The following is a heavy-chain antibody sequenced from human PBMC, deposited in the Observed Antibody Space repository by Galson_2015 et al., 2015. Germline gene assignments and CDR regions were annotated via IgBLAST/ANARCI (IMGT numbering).Heavy chain of an antibody. Sequence: SLRLSCAASGFTFSNAWMSWVRQAPGKGLEWVGRIKSKTDGGTTDYAAPVKGRFTISRDDSKNTLYLQMNSLKTEDTAVYYCTRGYDFWSVSWFDPWGQGTLVTVSS. CDR1: GFTFSNAW. CDR2: IKSKTDGGTT. V-gene: IGHV3-15*01. D-gene: IGHD3-3*01. CDR3: TRGYDFWSVSWFDP. J-gene: IGHJ5*02.